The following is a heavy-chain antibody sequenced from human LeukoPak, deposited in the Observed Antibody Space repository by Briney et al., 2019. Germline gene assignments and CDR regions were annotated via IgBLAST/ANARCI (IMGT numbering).Heavy chain of an antibody. CDR3: ARAEREEFDY. Sequence: GGSLRLSCAASGFTVSSNYMSWVRQAPGKGLEWVSVIYSGGSTYCADSVKGRFTMSRDNSKNTLYLQMNSLRAEDTAVYYCARAEREEFDYWGQGTLVTVSS. J-gene: IGHJ4*02. CDR1: GFTVSSNY. V-gene: IGHV3-66*01. CDR2: IYSGGST. D-gene: IGHD1-1*01.